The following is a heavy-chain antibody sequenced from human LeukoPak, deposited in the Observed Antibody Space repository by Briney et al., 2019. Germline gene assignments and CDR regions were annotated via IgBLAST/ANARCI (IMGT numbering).Heavy chain of an antibody. D-gene: IGHD2-2*01. CDR2: IKQDGSEK. Sequence: GGSLRLSCAASGFTFSSYWMSWVRQAPGKGLEWVANIKQDGSEKYYVDSVKGRFTISRDNAKNSLYLQMNSLRAEDTAVYYCARGPVGYCSSTSCWRGVVTTFGDYWGQGTLVTVSS. V-gene: IGHV3-7*01. CDR1: GFTFSSYW. CDR3: ARGPVGYCSSTSCWRGVVTTFGDY. J-gene: IGHJ4*02.